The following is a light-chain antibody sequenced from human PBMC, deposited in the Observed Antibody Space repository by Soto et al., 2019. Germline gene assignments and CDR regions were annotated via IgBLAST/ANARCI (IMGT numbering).Light chain of an antibody. Sequence: HSLLTQPSSLSGSPGQSITISCTGTISDVGGYNYVSWYQQHPGKAPKLMIYEVSNRPSGVSNRFSGSKSGNTASLTISGLQAEDEADYYCSSYTSSRTYVFRTGTKVNVL. CDR1: ISDVGGYNY. CDR3: SSYTSSRTYV. CDR2: EVS. J-gene: IGLJ1*01. V-gene: IGLV2-14*01.